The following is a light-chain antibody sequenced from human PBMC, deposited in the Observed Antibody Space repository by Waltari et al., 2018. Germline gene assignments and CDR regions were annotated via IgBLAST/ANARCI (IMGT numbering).Light chain of an antibody. CDR3: QQYGSSPPT. V-gene: IGKV3-20*01. Sequence: DIVLTQSPGTLSLSPGERVTLSCRASQSVSNNYLAWYQQKPGQAPRFLIYSASSRATGIPDRFGGSGSGTDFTLTISRLEPEDFAVYYCQQYGSSPPTFGQGTKVEIK. CDR1: QSVSNNY. J-gene: IGKJ1*01. CDR2: SAS.